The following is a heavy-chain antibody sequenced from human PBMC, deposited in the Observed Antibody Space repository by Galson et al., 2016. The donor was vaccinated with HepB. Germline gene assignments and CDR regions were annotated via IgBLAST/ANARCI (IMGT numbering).Heavy chain of an antibody. CDR2: ISYDGSHE. J-gene: IGHJ5*02. V-gene: IGHV3-30*03. D-gene: IGHD2-8*01. CDR3: ARGFCTSPSCSPDP. CDR1: GFTFSSYG. Sequence: SLRLSCAGSGFTFSSYGIHWVRQAPGKGLEWLAFISYDGSHENYIDSVKGRFIVSRDNSKSTADLQMNSLRLEDTAVYYCARGFCTSPSCSPDPRGEGTLVTISS.